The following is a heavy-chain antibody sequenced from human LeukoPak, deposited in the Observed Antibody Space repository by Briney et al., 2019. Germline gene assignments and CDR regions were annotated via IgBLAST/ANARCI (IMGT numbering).Heavy chain of an antibody. Sequence: ASVKVPCKASGYIFTSYGFSWVRQAPGQGLERMAWISAYNGDTKYAQKFQDRVTMTTDTSTTTAYMELRNLRSDDTAVYYCARVPQRNIAMTGTRGDYWGQGTLVTVSS. CDR1: GYIFTSYG. J-gene: IGHJ4*02. CDR3: ARVPQRNIAMTGTRGDY. CDR2: ISAYNGDT. D-gene: IGHD6-19*01. V-gene: IGHV1-18*01.